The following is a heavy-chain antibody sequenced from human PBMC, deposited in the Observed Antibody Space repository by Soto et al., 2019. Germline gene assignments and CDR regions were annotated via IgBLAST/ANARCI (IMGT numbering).Heavy chain of an antibody. D-gene: IGHD3-22*01. V-gene: IGHV4-59*01. Sequence: QVQLQESGPGLVKPSETLSLTCPVSGGSISSYYWSWIRQPPGKGLEWIGYIYYSGSTNYNPSLKSRVTISVDTSKNQFSLKLSSVTAADTAVYYCARDMDSSGYYHDAFDIWGQGTMVTVSS. J-gene: IGHJ3*02. CDR2: IYYSGST. CDR3: ARDMDSSGYYHDAFDI. CDR1: GGSISSYY.